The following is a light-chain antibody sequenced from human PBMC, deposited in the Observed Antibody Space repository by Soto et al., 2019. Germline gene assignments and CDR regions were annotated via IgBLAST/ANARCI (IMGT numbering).Light chain of an antibody. V-gene: IGLV1-44*01. CDR2: SNI. CDR1: SSSIRRNS. J-gene: IGLJ2*01. Sequence: QSVLTQPPSASGTPGQRVIMSCSGSSSSIRRNSVNWYQQVPGTAPKLLIYSNIQRPSGVPDRFSGSKSGTSASLAISGLQSEDEADYYCAAWDDSLNGVVFGGGTKLTVL. CDR3: AAWDDSLNGVV.